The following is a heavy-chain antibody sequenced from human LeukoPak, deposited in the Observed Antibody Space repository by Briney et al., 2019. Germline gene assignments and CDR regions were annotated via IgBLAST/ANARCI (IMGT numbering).Heavy chain of an antibody. J-gene: IGHJ3*01. V-gene: IGHV4-30-4*01. CDR2: IYYSGST. CDR3: ARDIGSITMVRGVIITPV. Sequence: SETLSLTCTVSGGSISSGDYYWSWIRQPPGKGLEWIGYIYYSGSTYYNPSLKSRVTISVDTSKNQFSLKLSSVTAADTAVYYCARDIGSITMVRGVIITPVWGQGTMVPVSS. CDR1: GGSISSGDYY. D-gene: IGHD3-10*01.